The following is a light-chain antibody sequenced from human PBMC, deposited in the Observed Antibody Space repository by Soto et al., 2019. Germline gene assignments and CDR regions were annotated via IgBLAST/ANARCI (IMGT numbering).Light chain of an antibody. V-gene: IGLV4-69*01. Sequence: QLVLTQSPSASASLGASVKLTCTLSSGHSNYAIAWHQQQPEKGPRYLMKLNRDGSHSKGDGIPNRFSGSSSGAERYLTMSSFQSEDEADYYCQTWGTGIVIFGGGTKVTVL. CDR2: LNRDGSH. CDR3: QTWGTGIVI. J-gene: IGLJ2*01. CDR1: SGHSNYA.